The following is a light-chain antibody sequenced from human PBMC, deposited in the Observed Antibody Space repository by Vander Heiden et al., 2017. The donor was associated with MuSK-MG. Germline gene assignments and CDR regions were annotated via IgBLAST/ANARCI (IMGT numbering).Light chain of an antibody. Sequence: QPASVSGSPGQSITISCSGTSNDVGGYNYVSWYQQHPGEVPKLIIFYVSNRPSGVSDRFSGSKSGNTASLIISGLQAEDEADYYCSSYTKTSLGVVFGGGTKLTVL. J-gene: IGLJ2*01. CDR1: SNDVGGYNY. CDR2: YVS. V-gene: IGLV2-14*03. CDR3: SSYTKTSLGVV.